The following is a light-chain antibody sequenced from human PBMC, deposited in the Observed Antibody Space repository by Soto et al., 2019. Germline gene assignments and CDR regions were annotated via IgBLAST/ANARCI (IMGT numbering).Light chain of an antibody. Sequence: QSVLTQPSSGSWSPGQSITISCAGTSSEVGGYNYVSCYQQQRGKAPKLMIYEVSNRPSGVSSRFSGSKSAKTASLTISGLQAEDEADYYFSSYTSSSTLIFGTGTKGTVL. V-gene: IGLV2-14*01. CDR2: EVS. J-gene: IGLJ1*01. CDR1: SSEVGGYNY. CDR3: SSYTSSSTLI.